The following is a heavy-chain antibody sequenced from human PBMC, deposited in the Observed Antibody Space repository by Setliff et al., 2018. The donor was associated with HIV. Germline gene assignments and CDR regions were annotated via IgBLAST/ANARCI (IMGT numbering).Heavy chain of an antibody. V-gene: IGHV4-59*02. Sequence: LSLTCTISGGSVSGYYWSWIRQPPGKGLEWIGYIYYSGSANHNPSLKSRVTISVDTSKNEVSLKLTYVTSADTAVYYCARITDDYSRFYYYMDVWGKGTTVTVS. CDR2: IYYSGSA. CDR3: ARITDDYSRFYYYMDV. J-gene: IGHJ6*03. CDR1: GGSVSGYY. D-gene: IGHD4-4*01.